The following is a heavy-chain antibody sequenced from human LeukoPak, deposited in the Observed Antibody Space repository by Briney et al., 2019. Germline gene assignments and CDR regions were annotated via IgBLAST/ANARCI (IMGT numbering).Heavy chain of an antibody. CDR1: GGSISSNNYY. CDR3: ARDRSSYFDY. Sequence: PSETLSLTCTVSGGSISSNNYYWGWIRQPPGKGLEWIVSIYNSGSTYYNPSLKSRVTISVDTPKNQFVMKLSSVTAADTAVYYCARDRSSYFDYWGQGTLVTVSS. CDR2: IYNSGST. D-gene: IGHD1-14*01. V-gene: IGHV4-39*01. J-gene: IGHJ4*02.